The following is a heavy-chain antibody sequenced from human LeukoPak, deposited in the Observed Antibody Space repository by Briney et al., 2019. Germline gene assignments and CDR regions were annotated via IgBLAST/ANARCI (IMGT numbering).Heavy chain of an antibody. CDR1: GFTFSSYW. Sequence: PGGSLRLSCAASGFTFSSYWMSWVRQAPGKGLEWVANIKQDGSEKYYVDSVKGRFTISRDNAKNSLYLQMNSLRAEDTAVYYCARAPYDTREYYYYGMDVWGQGTTVTVSS. D-gene: IGHD3-9*01. CDR3: ARAPYDTREYYYYGMDV. CDR2: IKQDGSEK. V-gene: IGHV3-7*01. J-gene: IGHJ6*02.